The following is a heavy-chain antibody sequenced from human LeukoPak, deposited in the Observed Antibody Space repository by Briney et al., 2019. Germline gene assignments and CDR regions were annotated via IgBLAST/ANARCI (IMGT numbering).Heavy chain of an antibody. J-gene: IGHJ6*03. D-gene: IGHD3-3*01. V-gene: IGHV5-51*01. CDR2: IYPGDSDT. CDR3: ARGGYYDFWSGPSEIYYMDV. Sequence: GESLKISCKGSGYSFTSYWIGWVRQMPGKGLEWMGIIYPGDSDTRYSPSFQGQVTISADKSISTAYLRWSSLKASDTAMYYCARGGYYDFWSGPSEIYYMDVWGKGTTVTVSS. CDR1: GYSFTSYW.